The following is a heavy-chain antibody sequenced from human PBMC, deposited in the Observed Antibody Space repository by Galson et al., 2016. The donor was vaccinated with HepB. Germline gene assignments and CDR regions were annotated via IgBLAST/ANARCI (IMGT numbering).Heavy chain of an antibody. CDR3: ARRWKEMATITDAFDI. D-gene: IGHD5-24*01. J-gene: IGHJ3*02. CDR1: GFTVSSNY. Sequence: SLRLSCAASGFTVSSNYMSWVRQAPGKGLEWVSLIYSGGSTYYADSVKGRFTISRDNSKNTAYLQMNTLRAEDTAVYHCARRWKEMATITDAFDIWGQGTMVTVSS. CDR2: IYSGGST. V-gene: IGHV3-53*01.